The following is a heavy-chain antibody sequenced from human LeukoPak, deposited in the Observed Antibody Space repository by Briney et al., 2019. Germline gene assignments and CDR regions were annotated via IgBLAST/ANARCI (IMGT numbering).Heavy chain of an antibody. J-gene: IGHJ3*01. CDR3: ARDDLSDEGFDV. Sequence: GGALRLSWSASGFTFTNYNKNWVRPAPGKGLEWVSSSRTSSVYEHYADAVKGRFTISRDSATNSVYPQMNSLRAEDTAFHYRARDDLSDEGFDVWGQGTMGTVSA. CDR2: SRTSSVYE. V-gene: IGHV3-21*04. CDR1: GFTFTNYN.